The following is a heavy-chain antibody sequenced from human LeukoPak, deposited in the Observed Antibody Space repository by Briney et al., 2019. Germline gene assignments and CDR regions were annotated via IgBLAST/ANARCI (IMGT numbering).Heavy chain of an antibody. CDR2: IWYDGSNK. Sequence: PGRSLILSCAASGFTFSSYGMHWVRQAPGKGLEWVAVIWYDGSNKYYADSVKGRFTISRDNSKNTLYLQMNSLRAEDTAVYYCAREKTGYLDDYWGQGTLVTVSS. V-gene: IGHV3-33*01. J-gene: IGHJ4*02. CDR1: GFTFSSYG. D-gene: IGHD3-9*01. CDR3: AREKTGYLDDY.